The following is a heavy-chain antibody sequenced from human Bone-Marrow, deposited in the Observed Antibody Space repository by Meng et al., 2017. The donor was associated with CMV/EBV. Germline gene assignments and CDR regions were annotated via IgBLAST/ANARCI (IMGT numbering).Heavy chain of an antibody. V-gene: IGHV3-23*01. J-gene: IGHJ6*02. CDR1: GFTFNSYA. D-gene: IGHD3-22*01. CDR2: ISGSGGST. CDR3: AKDHYYDSRPYYYYYGMDV. Sequence: GESLKISCAASGFTFNSYAMSWVRQAPGKGLEWVSAISGSGGSTYYADSVKGRFTISRDNSKNTLYLQMNSLRAEDTAVYYCAKDHYYDSRPYYYYYGMDVWGQGTTVTVSS.